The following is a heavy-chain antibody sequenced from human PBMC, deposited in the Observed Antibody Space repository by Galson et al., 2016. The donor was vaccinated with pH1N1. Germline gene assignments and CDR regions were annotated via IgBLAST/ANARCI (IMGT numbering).Heavy chain of an antibody. CDR1: GFTFSTYG. CDR3: AKDLKAFGITMVRGVIFDY. V-gene: IGHV3-30*02. J-gene: IGHJ4*02. CDR2: IRYDGSNK. D-gene: IGHD3-10*01. Sequence: SLRLSCAASGFTFSTYGMHWVRQAPGKGLEWVAFIRYDGSNKYYADSVKGRFTISRDSSNNTLYLRMNSLRAEDTAVYYCAKDLKAFGITMVRGVIFDYWGQGTLVTVSS.